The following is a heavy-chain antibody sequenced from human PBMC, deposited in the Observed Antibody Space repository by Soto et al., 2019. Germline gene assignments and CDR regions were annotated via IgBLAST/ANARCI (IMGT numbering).Heavy chain of an antibody. Sequence: QVQLVQSGAEVKKPGSSVKVSCKASGGTFSSYAISWVRQAPGQGLEWMVGIIPIFGTANYAQKLQGRVTITADESRSTAYMELSSKRYEETAVYYCARVDRGRYNYYYRCMDVGGQGTTVTVSS. CDR2: IIPIFGTA. J-gene: IGHJ6*02. D-gene: IGHD1-26*01. CDR3: ARVDRGRYNYYYRCMDV. CDR1: GGTFSSYA. V-gene: IGHV1-69*12.